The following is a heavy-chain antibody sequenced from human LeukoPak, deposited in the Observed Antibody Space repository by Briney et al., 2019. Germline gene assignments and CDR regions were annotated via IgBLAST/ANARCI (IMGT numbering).Heavy chain of an antibody. Sequence: SETLSLTCTVSGGSISSYYWSWIRQPPGKGLEWIGYIYYSGSTNYNPSLKSRVTISVDTSKNQFSLKLSSVTAADTAVYYCARDRGDGDYSDYWGQGTLATVSS. D-gene: IGHD3-10*01. CDR2: IYYSGST. CDR3: ARDRGDGDYSDY. CDR1: GGSISSYY. J-gene: IGHJ4*02. V-gene: IGHV4-59*01.